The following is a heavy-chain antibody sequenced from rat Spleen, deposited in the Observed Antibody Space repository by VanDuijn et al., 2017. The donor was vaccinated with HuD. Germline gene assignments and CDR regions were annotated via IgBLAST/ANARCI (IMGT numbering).Heavy chain of an antibody. Sequence: EVQLVESGGGGVQPGRALKLSCAAAGFTFSDCDRAGVRQAPKKGREWVASISYEGTGTYFGDSVKGRFTISRDNAKSTLYLQMNSLRSEDTATYYCARLLPPFAYWGQGTLVTVSS. V-gene: IGHV5-22*01. J-gene: IGHJ3*01. CDR1: GFTFSDCD. CDR3: ARLLPPFAY. CDR2: ISYEGTGT. D-gene: IGHD1-3*01.